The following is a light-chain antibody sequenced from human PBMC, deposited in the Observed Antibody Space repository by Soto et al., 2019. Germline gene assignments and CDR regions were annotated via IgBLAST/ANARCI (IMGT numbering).Light chain of an antibody. V-gene: IGLV2-11*01. CDR1: RSDVGGYNY. J-gene: IGLJ2*01. CDR3: CSYAGSYTPHVV. CDR2: DVS. Sequence: QSALTQPRSVSGSPGQSVTISCTGTRSDVGGYNYVSWYQQHPGKAPKLMIYDVSKRPSGVPDRFSGSKSGNTASLTISGLQAEDEADYYCCSYAGSYTPHVVFGGGTKLTVL.